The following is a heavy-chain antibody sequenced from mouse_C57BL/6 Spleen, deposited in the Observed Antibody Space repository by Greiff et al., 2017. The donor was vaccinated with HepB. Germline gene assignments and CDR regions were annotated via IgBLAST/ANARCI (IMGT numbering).Heavy chain of an antibody. Sequence: QVQLQQSGAELVRPGASVKLSCKASGYTFTDYYINWVKQRPGQGLEWIARIYPGSGNTYYNEKFKGKATLTAEKSSSTAYMQLSSLTSEDSAVYFCARQPLDYYAMDYWGQGTSVTVSS. CDR1: GYTFTDYY. CDR3: ARQPLDYYAMDY. D-gene: IGHD6-1*01. J-gene: IGHJ4*01. CDR2: IYPGSGNT. V-gene: IGHV1-76*01.